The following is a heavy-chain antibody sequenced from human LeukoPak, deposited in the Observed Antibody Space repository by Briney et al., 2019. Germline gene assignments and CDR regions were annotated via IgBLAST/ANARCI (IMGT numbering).Heavy chain of an antibody. CDR1: GYTFTSYG. CDR3: AREWGRTSYIQF. V-gene: IGHV1-2*02. D-gene: IGHD2-2*01. Sequence: ASVKVSCKASGYTFTSYGISWVRQAPGQGLEWMGWINPNSGGTNYAQKFQGRVTMTTDTSISTAYMDLSRLRSDDTAVYYCAREWGRTSYIQFWGQGTLVTVSS. J-gene: IGHJ1*01. CDR2: INPNSGGT.